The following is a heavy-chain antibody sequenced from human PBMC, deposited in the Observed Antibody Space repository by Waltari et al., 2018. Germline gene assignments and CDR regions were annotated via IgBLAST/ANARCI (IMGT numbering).Heavy chain of an antibody. Sequence: QVQLVQSGAEVKKPGSSVKVSCKPSGGTFSSYAISRVRQAPGQGLEWMGGIIPIFGTANYAQKFQGRVTITADESTSTAYMELSSLRSEDTAVYYCARAANFWSGYYEGDDYWGQGTLVTVSS. D-gene: IGHD3-3*01. J-gene: IGHJ4*02. CDR1: GGTFSSYA. V-gene: IGHV1-69*01. CDR3: ARAANFWSGYYEGDDY. CDR2: IIPIFGTA.